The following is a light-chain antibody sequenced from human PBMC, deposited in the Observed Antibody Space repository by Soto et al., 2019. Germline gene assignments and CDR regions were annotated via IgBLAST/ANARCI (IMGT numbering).Light chain of an antibody. V-gene: IGLV2-23*01. CDR2: EGV. J-gene: IGLJ1*01. CDR1: SSNIGGYNI. Sequence: QSVLSQPASVSGSTGHSITISCSRTSSNIGGYNIVSWYQQHPGKAPKVIIYEGVKRPSGVSDRFSGSTSGVTASLTISGLQAEDEAEYYCCSYVGATADVFGSGTKVTVL. CDR3: CSYVGATADV.